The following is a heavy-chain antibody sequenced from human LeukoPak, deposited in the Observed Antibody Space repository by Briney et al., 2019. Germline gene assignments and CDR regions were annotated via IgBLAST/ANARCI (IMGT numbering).Heavy chain of an antibody. J-gene: IGHJ1*01. CDR2: IYSSGST. V-gene: IGHV4-4*07. CDR3: ARGSIGVELPFFQR. CDR1: GGSISSYY. Sequence: SETLSLTCSVSGGSISSYYWSWIRQPAGKGLGWIGRIYSSGSTNYNPSLKSRVTMSVDTSKNQLSLNLTSVTAADTAVYYCARGSIGVELPFFQRWGQGTLVTVSS. D-gene: IGHD6-6*01.